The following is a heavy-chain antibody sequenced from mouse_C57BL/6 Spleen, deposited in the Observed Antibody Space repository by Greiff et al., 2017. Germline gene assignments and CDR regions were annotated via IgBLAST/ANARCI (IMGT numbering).Heavy chain of an antibody. Sequence: EVQLQQSGPELVKPGASVKISCKASGYSFTGYYMNWVKQSPEKSLEWIGEINPSTGGTTYNQKFKAKATLTVDKSSSTAYLQLKSLTSEDSAVYYCARAASGVSYSFDYWGQGTSLTVSS. CDR2: INPSTGGT. J-gene: IGHJ2*02. CDR3: ARAASGVSYSFDY. D-gene: IGHD6-1*01. CDR1: GYSFTGYY. V-gene: IGHV1-42*01.